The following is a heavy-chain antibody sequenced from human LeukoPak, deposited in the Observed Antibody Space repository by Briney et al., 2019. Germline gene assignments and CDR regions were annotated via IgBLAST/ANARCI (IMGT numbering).Heavy chain of an antibody. CDR2: IYYSGNT. J-gene: IGHJ4*02. Sequence: SETLSLTCTVSGDSISSYYWAWIRQPPGKGLEWIGYIYYSGNTNYNPSLKSRVTISVDTSENQFSLKLRSVTAADTAVYLCARTYGSGSYEFDYWGQGTLVTVSS. CDR1: GDSISSYY. D-gene: IGHD3-10*01. V-gene: IGHV4-59*01. CDR3: ARTYGSGSYEFDY.